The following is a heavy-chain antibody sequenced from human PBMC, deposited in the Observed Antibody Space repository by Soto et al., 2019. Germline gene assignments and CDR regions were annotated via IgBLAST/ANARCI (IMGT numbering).Heavy chain of an antibody. CDR3: ATEGARYSYGKEFDY. CDR1: GFTFSRFW. D-gene: IGHD5-18*01. Sequence: GGSLRLSCAASGFTFSRFWMHWVRQAPGKGLEWVSGISWNSGSIGYADSVKGRFAISRDNAKNSLYLQMNSLRAEDTALYYCATEGARYSYGKEFDYWGQGTLVTVSS. CDR2: ISWNSGSI. J-gene: IGHJ4*02. V-gene: IGHV3-9*01.